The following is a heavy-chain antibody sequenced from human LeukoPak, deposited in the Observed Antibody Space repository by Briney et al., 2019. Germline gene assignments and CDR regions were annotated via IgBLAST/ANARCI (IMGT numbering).Heavy chain of an antibody. CDR3: AKVHTYYYDSSGSYYFDY. J-gene: IGHJ4*02. CDR1: GFTFSSYA. V-gene: IGHV3-23*01. Sequence: QPGGSLRLSCAASGFTFSSYAMSWVRQAPGKGLEWVSAISGSGGSTYYADSVKGRFTISRDNSKNTLYLQMNSLRAEDTAVYYCAKVHTYYYDSSGSYYFDYWGQGTLVTVSS. D-gene: IGHD3-22*01. CDR2: ISGSGGST.